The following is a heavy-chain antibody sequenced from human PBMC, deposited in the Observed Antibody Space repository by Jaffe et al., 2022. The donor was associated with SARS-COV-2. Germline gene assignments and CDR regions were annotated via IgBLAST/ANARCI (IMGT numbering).Heavy chain of an antibody. D-gene: IGHD2-21*02. CDR2: FNGDGGGT. J-gene: IGHJ6*03. CDR1: GFTFSSYA. CDR3: AKGAGRSAVHYLDV. Sequence: EVQLVESGGGLVQPGGSLRLSCAASGFTFSSYAMNWVRQAPGKGLEWVSAFNGDGGGTYYADHVKGRFTISRDNSKNTVYLQLNSLRAEDTAVYYCAKGAGRSAVHYLDVWGKGTTVTVSS. V-gene: IGHV3-23*04.